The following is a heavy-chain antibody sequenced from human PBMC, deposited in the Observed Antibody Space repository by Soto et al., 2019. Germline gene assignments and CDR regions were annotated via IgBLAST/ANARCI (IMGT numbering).Heavy chain of an antibody. CDR1: GFAFSTYA. V-gene: IGHV3-23*01. J-gene: IGHJ6*02. CDR3: AKVTKRAAAGRYEYYKYGMDV. D-gene: IGHD6-13*01. Sequence: PGGSLRLSCAAPGFAFSTYAMTWVRQAPGKGLEWVSVISGSGGSSYYADSVKGRFTISRDNSKNTLFLQMNGLRAEDTAVYYCAKVTKRAAAGRYEYYKYGMDVWGRGTTVTVSS. CDR2: ISGSGGSS.